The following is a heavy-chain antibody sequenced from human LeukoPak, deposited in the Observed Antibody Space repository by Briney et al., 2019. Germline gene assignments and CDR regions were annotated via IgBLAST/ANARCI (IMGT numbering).Heavy chain of an antibody. CDR3: ARDPLGCSSTSCSHFDY. J-gene: IGHJ4*02. D-gene: IGHD2-2*01. V-gene: IGHV3-20*04. CDR2: INWNGGST. CDR1: GFTFDDYG. Sequence: GGSLRLSCAASGFTFDDYGMSWVRQAPGKGLEWVSGINWNGGSTGYADSVKGRFTISRDNAKNSLYLQMNSLRAEDTSLYYCARDPLGCSSTSCSHFDYWGQGTLFTVSS.